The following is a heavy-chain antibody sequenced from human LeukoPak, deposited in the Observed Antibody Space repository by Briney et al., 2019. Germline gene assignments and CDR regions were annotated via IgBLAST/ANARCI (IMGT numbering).Heavy chain of an antibody. CDR2: IYYSGST. D-gene: IGHD7-27*01. CDR1: GGSISSYY. J-gene: IGHJ4*02. V-gene: IGHV4-59*01. CDR3: ARGTLTGDPERDY. Sequence: SETLSLTCTVSGGSISSYYWSWIRQPPGKGLEWIGYIYYSGSTNYNPSLKSRVTISVDTSKNQFSLKLSSVTAADTAVYYCARGTLTGDPERDYWGQGTLVTVSS.